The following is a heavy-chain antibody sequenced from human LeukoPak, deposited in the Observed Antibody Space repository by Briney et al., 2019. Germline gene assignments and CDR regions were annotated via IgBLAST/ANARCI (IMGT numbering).Heavy chain of an antibody. CDR2: IYYSGST. Sequence: SETLSLTCTVSGGSISSYYWSWIRQTPGKGLEWIGYIYYSGSTNFNPSLKSRVTISVDSSKNQFSLKLTSVTAADTAVYYCARGRGGYCSGGSCYGWFDPWGQGTLVTVSS. D-gene: IGHD2-15*01. J-gene: IGHJ5*02. CDR3: ARGRGGYCSGGSCYGWFDP. V-gene: IGHV4-59*12. CDR1: GGSISSYY.